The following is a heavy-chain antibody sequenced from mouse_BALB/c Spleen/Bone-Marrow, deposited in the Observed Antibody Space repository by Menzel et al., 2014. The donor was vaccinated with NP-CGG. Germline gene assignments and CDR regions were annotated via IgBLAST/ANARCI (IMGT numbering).Heavy chain of an antibody. CDR2: ISDGGTYT. J-gene: IGHJ3*01. CDR3: VRDGDYRYAY. CDR1: GFTFSDYY. V-gene: IGHV5-4*02. D-gene: IGHD2-14*01. Sequence: EVQGVESGGGLVKPGGSLKLSCAASGFTFSDYYIYWVRQTPEKRLEWVATISDGGTYTYYLDTVKGRFTISRDNAKNNLYLQMNGLKSEDTAMYYCVRDGDYRYAYWGQGTLVTVSA.